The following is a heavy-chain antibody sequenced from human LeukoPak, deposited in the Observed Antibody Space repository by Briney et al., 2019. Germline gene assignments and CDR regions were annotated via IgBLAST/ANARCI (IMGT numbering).Heavy chain of an antibody. V-gene: IGHV1-46*01. Sequence: ASVKVSCKAPGYTFTSYYMHWVRQAPGQGLEWMGIINPSGGSTSYAQKFQGRVTMTRDMSTSTVYMELSSLRSEDTAVYYCAREGQAKIDYWGQGTLVTVSS. J-gene: IGHJ4*02. CDR3: AREGQAKIDY. CDR1: GYTFTSYY. CDR2: INPSGGST.